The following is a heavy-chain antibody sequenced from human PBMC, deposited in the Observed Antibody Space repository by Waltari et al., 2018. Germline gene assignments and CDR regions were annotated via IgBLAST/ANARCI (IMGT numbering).Heavy chain of an antibody. J-gene: IGHJ6*02. D-gene: IGHD6-19*01. CDR2: LYSGGYL. Sequence: EVQLVESGGGLIQPGGSLRRSCAASGVSVDNIHMSWVRQAPGKGLEWVSVLYSGGYLEYADSVKGRFTISRDTSTNTLYLRMNSLRADDTAVYFCARDLGWMDVWGQGTTVTVSS. CDR3: ARDLGWMDV. CDR1: GVSVDNIH. V-gene: IGHV3-53*01.